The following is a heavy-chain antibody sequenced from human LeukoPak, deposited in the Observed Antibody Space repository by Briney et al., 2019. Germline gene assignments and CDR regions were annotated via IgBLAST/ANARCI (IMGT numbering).Heavy chain of an antibody. Sequence: GRSLRLSCAASGFTFSSYGMHWVRQAPGKGLEWVAVTSYDGSNKYYADSVKGRFTISRDNSKNTLYLQMNSLRAEDTAVYYCARDRTVPSYYYGSGSSNWFDPWGQGTLVTVSS. CDR3: ARDRTVPSYYYGSGSSNWFDP. D-gene: IGHD3-10*01. CDR2: TSYDGSNK. V-gene: IGHV3-30*03. J-gene: IGHJ5*02. CDR1: GFTFSSYG.